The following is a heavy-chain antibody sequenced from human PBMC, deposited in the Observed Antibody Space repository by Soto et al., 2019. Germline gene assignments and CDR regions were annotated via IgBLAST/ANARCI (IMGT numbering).Heavy chain of an antibody. CDR1: GGSISSSSYY. CDR3: ARRLAVAGTFWFDP. J-gene: IGHJ5*02. D-gene: IGHD6-19*01. Sequence: QLQLQESGPGLVKPSETLSLTCTVSGGSISSSSYYWGWIRQPPGKGLEWIGSIYYSGSTYYNPSLKSRVTTSVDTSKNQFSLKLSSVTAADTAVYYCARRLAVAGTFWFDPWGQGTLVTVSS. CDR2: IYYSGST. V-gene: IGHV4-39*01.